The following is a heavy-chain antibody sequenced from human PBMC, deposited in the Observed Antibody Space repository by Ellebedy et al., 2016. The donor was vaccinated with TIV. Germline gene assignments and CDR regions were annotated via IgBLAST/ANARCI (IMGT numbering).Heavy chain of an antibody. CDR2: IYPGDSDT. D-gene: IGHD5-18*01. Sequence: GGSLRLSXKGSGYSFTSYWIGWVRQMPGKGLEWMGIIYPGDSDTRYSPSFQGQVTISADKSISTAYLQWSSLKASDTAMYYCARSGYSYGDNWFDPWGQGTLVTVSS. V-gene: IGHV5-51*01. CDR1: GYSFTSYW. CDR3: ARSGYSYGDNWFDP. J-gene: IGHJ5*02.